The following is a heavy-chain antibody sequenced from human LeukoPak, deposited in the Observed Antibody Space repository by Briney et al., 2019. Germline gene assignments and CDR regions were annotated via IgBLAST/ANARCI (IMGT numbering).Heavy chain of an antibody. CDR2: INHSGST. CDR3: ARGPQGSSAVEFDY. J-gene: IGHJ4*02. Sequence: SETLSLTCAVYGGSFSGYYWSWVRQPPGKGLEWIGGINHSGSTNYNPSLKSRVTISVDTSKNQFSLKLSSVTAADTAVYYCARGPQGSSAVEFDYWGQGTLVTVSS. V-gene: IGHV4-34*01. D-gene: IGHD2-2*01. CDR1: GGSFSGYY.